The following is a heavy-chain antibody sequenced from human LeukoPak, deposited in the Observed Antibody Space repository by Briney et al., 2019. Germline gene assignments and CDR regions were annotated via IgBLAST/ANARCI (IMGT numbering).Heavy chain of an antibody. J-gene: IGHJ4*02. D-gene: IGHD4-17*01. CDR3: AKDRGYGDYGFDY. CDR2: ISGSGGST. Sequence: GGSLRLSCAASGFTFSSYAMSWVRQAPGKGLEWVSAISGSGGSTYYADSVKGRFTISRDNSKNTLYLQMNSLRAEDTAVYYRAKDRGYGDYGFDYWGQGTLVTVSS. V-gene: IGHV3-23*01. CDR1: GFTFSSYA.